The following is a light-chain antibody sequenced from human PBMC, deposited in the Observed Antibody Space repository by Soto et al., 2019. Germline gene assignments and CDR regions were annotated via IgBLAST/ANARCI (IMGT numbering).Light chain of an antibody. CDR1: RDIRTY. Sequence: EIQFTKSPSSLSASVGDRVIMTCRASRDIRTYLSWYQQKSGKAPKLLIFEASELQSGVPSRFSGSGSGTDFTLTISSLQPEDVATYYCQKYNRAPETFGQGTKVDIK. V-gene: IGKV1-27*01. J-gene: IGKJ1*01. CDR3: QKYNRAPET. CDR2: EAS.